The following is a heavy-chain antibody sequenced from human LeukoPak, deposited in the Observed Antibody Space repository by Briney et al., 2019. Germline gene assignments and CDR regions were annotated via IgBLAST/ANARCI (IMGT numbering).Heavy chain of an antibody. CDR1: GYTFTNYH. Sequence: ASGTVSCKASGYTFTNYHINWVRQATGQGLERMGWMNPNNGDSGYAQKFQGRVTITRDTSISTSYMELRSLRSDDTAVYFCARTTSFTASGYDYWGQGTLVTVSS. CDR3: ARTTSFTASGYDY. CDR2: MNPNNGDS. D-gene: IGHD6-25*01. J-gene: IGHJ4*02. V-gene: IGHV1-8*03.